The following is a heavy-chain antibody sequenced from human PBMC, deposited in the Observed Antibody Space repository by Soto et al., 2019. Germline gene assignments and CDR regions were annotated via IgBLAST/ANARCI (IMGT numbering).Heavy chain of an antibody. CDR1: GDSIKDYY. CDR3: ARDNDIWLRGAGSAP. J-gene: IGHJ5*02. CDR2: IYYSGST. Sequence: SESLSLTGAFSGDSIKDYYCKWIRQSPGKGLEWIGYIYYSGSTNYNPSLKSRVTISVDTSKNQISLKLKSVTAADTAVYYCARDNDIWLRGAGSAPWGQGVLVPVSS. D-gene: IGHD3-10*01. V-gene: IGHV4-59*01.